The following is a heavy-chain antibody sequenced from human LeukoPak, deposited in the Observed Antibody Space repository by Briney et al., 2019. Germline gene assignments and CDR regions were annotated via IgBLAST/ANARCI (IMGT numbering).Heavy chain of an antibody. CDR1: GFTFDDYA. CDR2: ISWNSGSI. D-gene: IGHD3-22*01. V-gene: IGHV3-9*01. CDR3: AKDTYYYDSSGYYS. Sequence: RPGGSLRLSCAASGFTFDDYAMHWVRQAPGKGLEWVSGISWNSGSIGYADSVKGRFTISRDNAKNPLYLQMNSLRAEDTALYYCAKDTYYYDSSGYYSWGQGTLVTVSS. J-gene: IGHJ4*02.